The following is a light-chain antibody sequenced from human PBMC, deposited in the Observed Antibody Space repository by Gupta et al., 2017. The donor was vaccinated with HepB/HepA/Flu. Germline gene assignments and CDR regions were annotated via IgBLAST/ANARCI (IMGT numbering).Light chain of an antibody. CDR2: DAY. V-gene: IGKV3-11*01. J-gene: IGKJ2*04. Sequence: IVLTQSPATLSLSPGARATLSCRASQSVSSYLAWYQQKPGQAPRLLIYDAYNRDTGIPARFSGSGSGTDFTLTISSLEPEDFAVYYCQQRSNWPMCSFGQGTKLEIK. CDR3: QQRSNWPMCS. CDR1: QSVSSY.